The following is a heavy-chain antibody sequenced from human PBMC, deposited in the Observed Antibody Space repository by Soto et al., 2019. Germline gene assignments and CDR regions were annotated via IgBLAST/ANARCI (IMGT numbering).Heavy chain of an antibody. Sequence: SETLSLTCAVSGVSISSGNWWTWVRQTPQRGLEYIGEIFHDGTANYYPSFERRVAISVDTSKNQFSLKLTSVTAADTAVYYCAREDGLNNWFDPWGQGTLVTVSS. CDR3: AREDGLNNWFDP. V-gene: IGHV4-4*02. CDR2: IFHDGTA. J-gene: IGHJ5*02. CDR1: GVSISSGNW.